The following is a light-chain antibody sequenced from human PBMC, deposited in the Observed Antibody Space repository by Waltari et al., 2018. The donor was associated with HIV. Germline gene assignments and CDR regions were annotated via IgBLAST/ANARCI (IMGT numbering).Light chain of an antibody. CDR3: QQVNSFPPQ. CDR1: QGIRSW. CDR2: DAS. Sequence: DIQLTQSPSSVSASVGDRVTITCRASQGIRSWLAWYQQKPGKAPNLLVYDASSLQTGVPSRFSGSGSGTIFTLTINSLQPEDFATYYCQQVNSFPPQFGHGTKLEIK. J-gene: IGKJ2*01. V-gene: IGKV1-12*01.